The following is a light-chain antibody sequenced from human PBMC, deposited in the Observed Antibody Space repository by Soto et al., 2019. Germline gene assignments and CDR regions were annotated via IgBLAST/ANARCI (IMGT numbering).Light chain of an antibody. CDR1: SSNIGAGYD. CDR2: GNS. Sequence: QSVLTQPPSVSGAPGQRVTISCTGSSSNIGAGYDVHWYQQLPGTAPKLLIYGNSNRPSGVPDRFSGSKSATSASLAITGLQAEDEADYYCQSYDSSLSGHVVFGGGTQLTDL. CDR3: QSYDSSLSGHVV. J-gene: IGLJ2*01. V-gene: IGLV1-40*01.